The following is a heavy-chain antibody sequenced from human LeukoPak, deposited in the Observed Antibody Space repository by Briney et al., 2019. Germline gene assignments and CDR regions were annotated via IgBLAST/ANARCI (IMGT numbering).Heavy chain of an antibody. Sequence: ASVKVPCKACGYTFTVSYMHWVRQAPGQGLEWMGCINPNRGGTNYAQKFQGRVTMTRDTYISTAYMELSRLKSDDRAFYSCAQYYYDSYQAYYFDYWGQGTLVTVSS. CDR3: AQYYYDSYQAYYFDY. D-gene: IGHD3-22*01. J-gene: IGHJ4*02. CDR1: GYTFTVSY. CDR2: INPNRGGT. V-gene: IGHV1-2*02.